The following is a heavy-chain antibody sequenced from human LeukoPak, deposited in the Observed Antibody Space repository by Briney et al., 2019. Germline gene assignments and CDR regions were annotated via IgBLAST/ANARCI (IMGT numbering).Heavy chain of an antibody. J-gene: IGHJ6*02. CDR3: ARGRMATIDYYYGMDV. CDR2: INVDGSDT. V-gene: IGHV3-74*01. CDR1: GFTFSSHW. Sequence: GGSLRLSCAASGFTFSSHWMNWVRQAPGKGLKWVAHINVDGSDTDYADSVKGRFTISRDNSKNTLYLQMNSLRAEDTAVYYCARGRMATIDYYYGMDVWGQGTTVTVSS. D-gene: IGHD5-24*01.